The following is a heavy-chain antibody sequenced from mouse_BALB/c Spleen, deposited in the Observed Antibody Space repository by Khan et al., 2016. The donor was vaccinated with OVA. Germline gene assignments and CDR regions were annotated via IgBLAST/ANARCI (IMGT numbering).Heavy chain of an antibody. D-gene: IGHD1-1*01. Sequence: EVELVESGGGLVKPGGSLKLSCAASGFTFSRYPMSWVRQTPEKRLEWVASIGSGGSTYHPDSVKGRFTISRDNARNILFLQMSSLRSEDTAMYFCAKVNGSSGVDYWGQGTSLTVS. CDR2: IGSGGST. CDR1: GFTFSRYP. J-gene: IGHJ2*02. CDR3: AKVNGSSGVDY. V-gene: IGHV5-6-5*01.